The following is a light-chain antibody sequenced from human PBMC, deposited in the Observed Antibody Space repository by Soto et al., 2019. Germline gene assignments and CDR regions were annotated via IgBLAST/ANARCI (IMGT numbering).Light chain of an antibody. J-gene: IGKJ1*01. CDR3: QQSYSTPWT. Sequence: DIQMTQSPSSLSASLGDRVTITCRASQSISNYLSWYQQIPGKAPKLLIYGATTLRSGVSSSFSGSRYGTDFTLTISSLQPEDFATYYCQQSYSTPWTVGQGTKVEIK. V-gene: IGKV1-39*01. CDR1: QSISNY. CDR2: GAT.